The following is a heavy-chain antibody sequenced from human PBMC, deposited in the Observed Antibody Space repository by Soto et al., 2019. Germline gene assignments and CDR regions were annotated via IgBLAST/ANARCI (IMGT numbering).Heavy chain of an antibody. V-gene: IGHV3-33*01. CDR1: GFTFSNYG. CDR2: IWYDGSNK. Sequence: PGGSLRLSCAASGFTFSNYGMHWVRQAPGKELESVAVIWYDGSNKYYADSVKGRFTISRDNSKNTMYLQVNSLRAEDTAVYYCARDYSRYYGMDVWGQGTTVTVSS. J-gene: IGHJ6*02. D-gene: IGHD2-15*01. CDR3: ARDYSRYYGMDV.